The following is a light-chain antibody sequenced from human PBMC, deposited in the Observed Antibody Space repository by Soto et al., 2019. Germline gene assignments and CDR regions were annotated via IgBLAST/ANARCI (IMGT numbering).Light chain of an antibody. CDR3: QEYESHLRT. J-gene: IGKJ1*01. CDR2: DAS. Sequence: DILMTQSPSTLSASVGDRVTITCRASQSISSWLAWYQQKSGKAPHLLIYDASTLESGVPSRFSGSGSGTEFSRTISSLPPDDFATYYCQEYESHLRTVGPGTKVEI. CDR1: QSISSW. V-gene: IGKV1-5*01.